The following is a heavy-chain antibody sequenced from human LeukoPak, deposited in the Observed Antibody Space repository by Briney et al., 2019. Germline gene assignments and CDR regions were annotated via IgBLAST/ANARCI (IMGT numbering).Heavy chain of an antibody. CDR3: ARESRRIAAAGPSCYMDV. CDR2: IYYSGST. V-gene: IGHV4-39*07. J-gene: IGHJ6*03. Sequence: SETLSLTCTVSGGSISSSSYYWGWIRQPPGKGLEWIGSIYYSGSTYYNPSLKSRVTISVDTSKNQFSLMLNSVTAADTAVYYCARESRRIAAAGPSCYMDVWGRGTTVTVSS. D-gene: IGHD6-13*01. CDR1: GGSISSSSYY.